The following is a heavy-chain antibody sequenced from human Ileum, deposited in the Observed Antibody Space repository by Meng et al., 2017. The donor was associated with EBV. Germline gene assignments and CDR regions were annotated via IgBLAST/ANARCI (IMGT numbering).Heavy chain of an antibody. J-gene: IGHJ4*02. V-gene: IGHV4-39*01. CDR1: GVSIERISDN. Sequence: QLQLQESDPGLVKPSETLSLTCTVSGVSIERISDNWGWIRQSPGKGLEWMGNIYYSGTTYYTPSLKSRVTISVDTSKNQFSLKLSSVTAADTAVYYCARGYSSGWYYFDSWGQGTLVTVSS. D-gene: IGHD6-19*01. CDR3: ARGYSSGWYYFDS. CDR2: IYYSGTT.